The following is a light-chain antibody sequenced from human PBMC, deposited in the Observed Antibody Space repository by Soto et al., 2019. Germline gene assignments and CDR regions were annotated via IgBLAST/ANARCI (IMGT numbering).Light chain of an antibody. CDR1: SSDVGGYNY. CDR2: DVS. Sequence: QSALTQPRSVSGSPGQSVTISCTGTSSDVGGYNYVSWYQQHPGKAPKLMIYDVSKRPSGVPDRFSGSKSGNTASLTISGLQAEDEAEYYGCSYAGSYTFYVFGTGTKLTVL. V-gene: IGLV2-11*01. CDR3: CSYAGSYTFYV. J-gene: IGLJ1*01.